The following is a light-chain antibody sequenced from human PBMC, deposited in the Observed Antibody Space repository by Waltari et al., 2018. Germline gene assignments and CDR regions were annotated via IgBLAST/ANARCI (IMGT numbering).Light chain of an antibody. CDR1: SSDVGGYNY. V-gene: IGLV2-14*03. Sequence: QSALTQPASVSGSPGQSITISCTGTSSDVGGYNYVSWYQQHPAKAPKIMIYDVSNRPSGVSNRFSGAKTGNTASLTSSGLQADDEADYYCSSYISSSTLELFGGGTSLTVL. J-gene: IGLJ2*01. CDR3: SSYISSSTLEL. CDR2: DVS.